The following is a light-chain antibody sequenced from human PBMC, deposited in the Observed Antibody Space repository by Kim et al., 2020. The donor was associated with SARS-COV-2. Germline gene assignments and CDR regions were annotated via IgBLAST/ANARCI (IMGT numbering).Light chain of an antibody. Sequence: SPGERATLTCTASQSVSSSYLAWYQQKPGQAPRLLIYGASSRATGIPDRFSGSGSGTDFTLTISRLEPEDFAVYYCQQYGSSPPYSFGQGTKLEIK. CDR3: QQYGSSPPYS. CDR1: QSVSSSY. V-gene: IGKV3-20*01. J-gene: IGKJ2*03. CDR2: GAS.